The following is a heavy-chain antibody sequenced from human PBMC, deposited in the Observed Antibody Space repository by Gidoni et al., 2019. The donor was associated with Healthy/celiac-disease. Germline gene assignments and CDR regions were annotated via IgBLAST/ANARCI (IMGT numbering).Heavy chain of an antibody. CDR3: ARGGEIGFDI. D-gene: IGHD3-10*01. J-gene: IGHJ3*02. Sequence: QVQLQESGPGLVKPSQTLSLTCTVSGGSISSGSYYWSWIRQPAGKGLEWIGRIYTSGSTNYNPSLKSRVTISVDTSKNQFSLKLSSVTAADTAVYYCARGGEIGFDIWGQGTMVTVSS. CDR1: GGSISSGSYY. CDR2: IYTSGST. V-gene: IGHV4-61*02.